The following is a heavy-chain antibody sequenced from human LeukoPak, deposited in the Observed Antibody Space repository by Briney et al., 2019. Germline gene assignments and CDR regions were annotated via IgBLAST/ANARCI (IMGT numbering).Heavy chain of an antibody. V-gene: IGHV5-51*01. CDR1: GYSFTSYL. CDR2: IYHGDSDT. D-gene: IGHD3-10*01. J-gene: IGHJ5*02. Sequence: GESLKISCKGSGYSFTSYLIGWVRQMPGKGLEWMGIIYHGDSDTRYSPSFQGQVTISADKSISTAYLQWSSLKASDTAMYYCARRSITMVRGAKYNWFDPWGRGTLVTVSS. CDR3: ARRSITMVRGAKYNWFDP.